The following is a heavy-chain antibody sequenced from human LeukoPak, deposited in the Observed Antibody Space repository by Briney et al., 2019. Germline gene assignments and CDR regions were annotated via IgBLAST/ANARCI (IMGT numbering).Heavy chain of an antibody. CDR3: ARDLLYGDYGEVAFDI. Sequence: ASVKVSCKASGGTFSSYTISWVRPAPGQGPEWMGRIIPILGIANYAQKFQGRVTITADKSTSTAYMELSSLRSEDTAVYYCARDLLYGDYGEVAFDIWGQGTMVTVSS. J-gene: IGHJ3*02. D-gene: IGHD4-17*01. V-gene: IGHV1-69*04. CDR1: GGTFSSYT. CDR2: IIPILGIA.